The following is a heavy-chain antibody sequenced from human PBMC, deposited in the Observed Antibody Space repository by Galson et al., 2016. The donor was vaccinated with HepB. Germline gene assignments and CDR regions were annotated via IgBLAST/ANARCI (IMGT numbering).Heavy chain of an antibody. CDR2: ISVYNGNR. D-gene: IGHD1-14*01. CDR1: GYTFTTYG. V-gene: IGHV1-18*01. Sequence: SVKVSCKASGYTFTTYGISWVRQAPGQGLEWMGWISVYNGNRNFAQKLQGRVTMTTHTSTSTAYMELRILRFDDTAIYYCARVNRPEPIKTAKFDYWGQGTLVTVSS. CDR3: ARVNRPEPIKTAKFDY. J-gene: IGHJ4*02.